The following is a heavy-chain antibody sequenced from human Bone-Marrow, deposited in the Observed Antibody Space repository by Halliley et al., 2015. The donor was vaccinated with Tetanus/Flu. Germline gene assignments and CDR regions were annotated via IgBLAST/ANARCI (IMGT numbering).Heavy chain of an antibody. D-gene: IGHD3-10*01. J-gene: IGHJ2*01. Sequence: QLVQSGAEVKKPGSSVKVSCKASGGTFSSYVITWVRQAPGQGLEWMGGIVPVLRTANYAQKFQDRVTITADKSRSTVYMELSSRRSEDTAEYYCARGDRRDGKIRVYWYFGPWGRGTLVTVPS. CDR1: GGTFSSYV. CDR3: ARGDRRDGKIRVYWYFGP. V-gene: IGHV1-69*06. CDR2: IVPVLRTA.